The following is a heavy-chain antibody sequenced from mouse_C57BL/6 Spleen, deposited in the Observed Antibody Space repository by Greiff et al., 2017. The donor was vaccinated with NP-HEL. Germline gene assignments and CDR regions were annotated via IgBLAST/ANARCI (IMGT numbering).Heavy chain of an antibody. CDR3: ASDYDYGFAY. D-gene: IGHD2-4*01. V-gene: IGHV1-64*01. CDR1: GYTFTSYW. CDR2: IHPNSGST. Sequence: QVQLQQPGAELVKPGTSVKLSCKASGYTFTSYWMHWVKQRPGQGLEWIGMIHPNSGSTNYNEKFKSKATLTVDKSSSTAYMQLSSLTSEDSAVYYCASDYDYGFAYWGKGTLVTVSA. J-gene: IGHJ3*01.